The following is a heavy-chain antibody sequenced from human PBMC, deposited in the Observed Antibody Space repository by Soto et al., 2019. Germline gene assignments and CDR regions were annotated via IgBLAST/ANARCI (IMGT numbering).Heavy chain of an antibody. CDR3: ARDIGYCSSTSCYPMFGYYYYGMDV. Sequence: GASVKVSCKASGYTFTSYGISWVRQAPGQGLEWMGWISAYNGNTNYAQKLQGRVTMTTDTSTSTAYMELRSLRSDDTAVYYCARDIGYCSSTSCYPMFGYYYYGMDVWGQGTTVTVSS. V-gene: IGHV1-18*01. CDR2: ISAYNGNT. D-gene: IGHD2-2*01. CDR1: GYTFTSYG. J-gene: IGHJ6*02.